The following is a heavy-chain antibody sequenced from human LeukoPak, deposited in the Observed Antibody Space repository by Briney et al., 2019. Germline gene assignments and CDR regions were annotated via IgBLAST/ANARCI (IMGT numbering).Heavy chain of an antibody. D-gene: IGHD3-22*01. CDR1: GFTFSSYW. V-gene: IGHV3-74*01. CDR2: INTDGSRI. J-gene: IGHJ5*02. CDR3: ARVLSGSWDWFDP. Sequence: GGSLRLSCAASGFTFSSYWMHWVRQAPGKGLVWVSRINTDGSRITYADSVKGRFTISRDNTMNTVYLQMNSLRAEDTAVYYCARVLSGSWDWFDPWGQGTLVTVSS.